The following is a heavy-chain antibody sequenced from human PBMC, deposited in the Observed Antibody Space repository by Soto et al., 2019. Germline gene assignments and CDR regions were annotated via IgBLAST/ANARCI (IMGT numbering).Heavy chain of an antibody. CDR2: ISSSSSTI. CDR3: ARDVSVWWAGGAFDI. J-gene: IGHJ3*02. D-gene: IGHD2-21*01. V-gene: IGHV3-48*02. Sequence: EVQLVESGGGLVQPGGSLRLSCAASGFTFSSYSMNWVRQAPGKGLEWVSYISSSSSTIYYADSVKGRFTISGDNAKNSLYLQMNSLREEDTAVYYCARDVSVWWAGGAFDIRGQGTMVPVSS. CDR1: GFTFSSYS.